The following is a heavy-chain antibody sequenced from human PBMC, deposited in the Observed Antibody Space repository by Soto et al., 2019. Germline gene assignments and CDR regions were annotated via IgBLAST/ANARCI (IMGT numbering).Heavy chain of an antibody. CDR2: IYNGGSP. CDR3: QRGAWSPQAQGMDV. J-gene: IGHJ6*02. V-gene: IGHV4-4*08. Sequence: QVQLQESGPGLVKPSETLSLTCSVSGASISSDYWSWIRQPPGKRLEYIGFIYNGGSPNYNPSLETPVPITPAFSLRLGSDPAPDPAGCYCQRGAWSPQAQGMDVGGRG. D-gene: IGHD2-15*01. CDR1: GASISSDY.